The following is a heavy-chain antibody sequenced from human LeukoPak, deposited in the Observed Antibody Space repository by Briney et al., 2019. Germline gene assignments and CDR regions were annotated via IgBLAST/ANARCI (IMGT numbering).Heavy chain of an antibody. CDR1: GGSISSSSYY. CDR2: IYYSGST. D-gene: IGHD4-17*01. V-gene: IGHV4-39*07. Sequence: PSETLSLTCTVSGGSISSSSYYWGWIRQPPGKGLEWIGSIYYSGSTYYNPSLKSRVTMSVDSSNTEFSLRLNSVTAADTAVYYCARVFRGAVTSNWFDPWGQGTLVTVSS. J-gene: IGHJ5*02. CDR3: ARVFRGAVTSNWFDP.